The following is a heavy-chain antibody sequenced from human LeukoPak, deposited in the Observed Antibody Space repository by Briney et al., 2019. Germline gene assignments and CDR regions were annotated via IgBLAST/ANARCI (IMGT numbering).Heavy chain of an antibody. CDR1: GGSISSGGYY. J-gene: IGHJ3*02. CDR2: IYYSGST. Sequence: PSETLSLTCTVSGGSISSGGYYWSWIRQHPEKGLEWIGYIYYSGSTYYNPSLKSRVTISVDTSKNQFSLKLSSVTAADTAVYYCARDKDRYYYDSSGYSDAFDIWVQGTMVTVSS. V-gene: IGHV4-31*03. CDR3: ARDKDRYYYDSSGYSDAFDI. D-gene: IGHD3-22*01.